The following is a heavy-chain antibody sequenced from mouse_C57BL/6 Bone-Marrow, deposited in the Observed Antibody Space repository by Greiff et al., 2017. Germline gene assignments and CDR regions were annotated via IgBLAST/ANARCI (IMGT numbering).Heavy chain of an antibody. CDR1: GYTFTSYW. V-gene: IGHV1-55*01. CDR2: IYPGSGST. CDR3: ARPLHY. J-gene: IGHJ2*01. Sequence: QVHVKQPGAELVKPGASVKMSCKASGYTFTSYWITWVKQRPGQGLEWIGDIYPGSGSTNYNEKFKSKATLTVDTSSSTAYMQLSSLTSEDSAVYYCARPLHYWGKGTTLTVSS.